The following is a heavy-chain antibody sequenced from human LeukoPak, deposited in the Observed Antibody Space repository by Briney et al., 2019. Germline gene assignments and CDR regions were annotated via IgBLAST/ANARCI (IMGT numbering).Heavy chain of an antibody. CDR2: IIPIFGTA. CDR1: GGTFSSYD. CDR3: ARVINSGYDTRGWFDS. V-gene: IGHV1-69*13. Sequence: SVKVSCKASGGTFSSYDIRWVRQAPGQGREWMGGIIPIFGTANYAQKFQGRVTITADESTTTAYMELSSLRSEDTAVYYCARVINSGYDTRGWFDSWGQGTLVTVSS. D-gene: IGHD5-12*01. J-gene: IGHJ5*01.